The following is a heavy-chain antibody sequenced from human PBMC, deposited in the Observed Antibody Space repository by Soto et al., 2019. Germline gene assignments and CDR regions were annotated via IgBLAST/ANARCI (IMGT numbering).Heavy chain of an antibody. V-gene: IGHV1-8*01. Sequence: SVQASSNAASYTFTSYSSNWGRRATRAAGKWMEWINPNSCNRGYAQKFQGRGTMTMNTSISTTYMELRSLRSEATAVYYCARERSAAGTGWFAPWGQGTLVTVS. CDR2: INPNSCNR. CDR3: ARERSAAGTGWFAP. J-gene: IGHJ5*02. D-gene: IGHD6-13*01. CDR1: SYTFTSYS.